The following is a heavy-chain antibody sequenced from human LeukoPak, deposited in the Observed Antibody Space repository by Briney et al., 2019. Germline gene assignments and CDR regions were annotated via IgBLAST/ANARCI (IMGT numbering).Heavy chain of an antibody. D-gene: IGHD3-9*01. V-gene: IGHV3-23*01. CDR3: ARQHTAWFVDY. CDR2: VSASGAST. J-gene: IGHJ4*02. Sequence: GGSLRLSCAASGFSFSNYGMRWVRQATGKGLEWVSGVSASGASTYSEDSVKGRFIISRDNSKNMVFLQMNSLRAEDTAVYYCARQHTAWFVDYWGQGILVTVSS. CDR1: GFSFSNYG.